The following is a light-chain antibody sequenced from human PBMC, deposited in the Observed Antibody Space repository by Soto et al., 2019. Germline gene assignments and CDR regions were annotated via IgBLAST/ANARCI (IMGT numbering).Light chain of an antibody. V-gene: IGKV3-20*01. CDR3: QQYGSSPPLT. CDR2: GAS. J-gene: IGKJ1*01. Sequence: EIALTQSPGTLSLSPGERATLSCRASQSVSSSYLAWYQQKPGQAPRLLIYGASSRATGIPDKFSGSGSGTDFTLTISRLEPGDFVVYYCQQYGSSPPLTFGQGTKVEIK. CDR1: QSVSSSY.